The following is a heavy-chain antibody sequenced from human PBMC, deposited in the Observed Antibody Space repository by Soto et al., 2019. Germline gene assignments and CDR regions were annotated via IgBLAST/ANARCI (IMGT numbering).Heavy chain of an antibody. Sequence: SETLSLTCVVSGGSFSTYYYNWIRQSPGKGPEWIGEINRSGSNNYSPSLKSRVTMSLDTSKNQFSLKLTSVTAADTAVYYCARGGSNDWQVAFDIWGQGTMVTVSS. V-gene: IGHV4-34*01. CDR1: GGSFSTYY. CDR2: INRSGSN. CDR3: ARGGSNDWQVAFDI. J-gene: IGHJ3*02. D-gene: IGHD3-9*01.